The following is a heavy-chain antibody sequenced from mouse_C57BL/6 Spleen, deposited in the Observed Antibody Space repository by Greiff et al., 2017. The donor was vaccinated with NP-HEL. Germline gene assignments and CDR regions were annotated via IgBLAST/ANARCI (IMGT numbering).Heavy chain of an antibody. CDR1: GFTFSDYG. D-gene: IGHD2-1*01. CDR2: ISSGSSTI. V-gene: IGHV5-17*01. J-gene: IGHJ4*01. CDR3: ARGGGNYDYYAMDY. Sequence: DVQLVESGGGLVKPGGSLKLSCAASGFTFSDYGMHWVRQAPEKGLEWVAYISSGSSTIYYADTVKGRFTISRDNAKNTLFLQMTSLRSEDTAMYYFARGGGNYDYYAMDYWGQGTSVTVSS.